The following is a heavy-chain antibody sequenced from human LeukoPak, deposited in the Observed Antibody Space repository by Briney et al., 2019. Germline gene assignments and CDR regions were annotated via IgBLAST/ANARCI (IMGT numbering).Heavy chain of an antibody. CDR1: GGSFSGYY. D-gene: IGHD3-10*01. V-gene: IGHV4-34*01. Sequence: SETLSLTCAVYGGSFSGYYWSWIRQPPGKGLEWIGEINHSGSTNYNPSLKSRVTISVDTSKNQFSLKLSSVTAADTAVYYCARLAMVRGVRGDYWGQGTLVTVSS. J-gene: IGHJ4*02. CDR3: ARLAMVRGVRGDY. CDR2: INHSGST.